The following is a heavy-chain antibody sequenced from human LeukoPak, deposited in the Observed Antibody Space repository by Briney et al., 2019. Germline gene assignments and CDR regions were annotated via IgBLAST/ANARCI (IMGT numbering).Heavy chain of an antibody. J-gene: IGHJ4*02. CDR2: ISSSGSTI. D-gene: IGHD6-13*01. CDR3: TREILAAGKTLTY. Sequence: GGSLRLSCAASGFTFSSYEMNWVRQAPGKGLEWVSYISSSGSTIYYADSVKGRLTISRDNAKNSLYLQMNSLRAEDTAVYYCTREILAAGKTLTYWGQGSLITVSS. CDR1: GFTFSSYE. V-gene: IGHV3-48*03.